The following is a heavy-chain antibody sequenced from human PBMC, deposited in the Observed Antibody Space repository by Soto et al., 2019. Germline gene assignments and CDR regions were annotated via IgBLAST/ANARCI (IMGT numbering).Heavy chain of an antibody. CDR2: IYYRGST. CDR1: GGSISGYY. CDR3: ARQQLLPFYYALDV. Sequence: QVQLQESGPGLVKPSDTLSLTCTVSGGSISGYYWSWIRQSPGKGLEYICYIYYRGSTNYNPSLKSRVTMSIDTSRNQFSLRVNSVTAADTAVYYCARQQLLPFYYALDVWGQGTTVTVSS. J-gene: IGHJ6*02. D-gene: IGHD6-13*01. V-gene: IGHV4-59*07.